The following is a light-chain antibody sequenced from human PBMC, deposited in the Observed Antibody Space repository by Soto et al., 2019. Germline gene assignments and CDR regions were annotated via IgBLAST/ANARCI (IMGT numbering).Light chain of an antibody. CDR1: SSDVGAYNF. Sequence: QSALTQPASVSGSPGQSITVSCTGTSSDVGAYNFVSWYQQYPGKAPKLMIYDVAKRPSGVSNRFSGSKSGNTASLTISGLQAEDEADYYCSSYTTISTVVFGGGTKLTVL. CDR3: SSYTTISTVV. V-gene: IGLV2-14*01. J-gene: IGLJ2*01. CDR2: DVA.